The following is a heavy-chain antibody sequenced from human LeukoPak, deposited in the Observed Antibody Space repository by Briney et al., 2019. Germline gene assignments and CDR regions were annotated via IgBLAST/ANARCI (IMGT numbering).Heavy chain of an antibody. Sequence: GASVKVSCKASGYTFTSYYMHWVRQAPGQGLEWMGIINPSGGSTSYAQKFQGRVTMTRDTSTSTVYMELSSLRSEDTAVYYCARGALPITTIVVVVDYYFDYWGQGTLVTVSS. CDR1: GYTFTSYY. CDR3: ARGALPITTIVVVVDYYFDY. CDR2: INPSGGST. V-gene: IGHV1-46*01. J-gene: IGHJ4*02. D-gene: IGHD3-22*01.